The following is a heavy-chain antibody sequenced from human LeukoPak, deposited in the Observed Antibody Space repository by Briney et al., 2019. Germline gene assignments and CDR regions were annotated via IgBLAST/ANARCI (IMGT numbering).Heavy chain of an antibody. J-gene: IGHJ4*02. CDR3: ARGFPVAGYDY. CDR1: GFTFSSYD. D-gene: IGHD6-19*01. V-gene: IGHV3-13*01. CDR2: IGTAGDT. Sequence: GGSLRLSCAASGFTFSSYDMHWVRQATGKGLEWVSAIGTAGDTYYPGSVKGRFTISIENAKNSLYLQMNSLRAGDTAVYYCARGFPVAGYDYWGQGTLVTVSS.